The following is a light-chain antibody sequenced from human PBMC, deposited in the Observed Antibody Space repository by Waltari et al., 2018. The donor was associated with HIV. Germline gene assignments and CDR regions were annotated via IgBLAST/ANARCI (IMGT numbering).Light chain of an antibody. CDR1: TSDVGGYKY. J-gene: IGLJ1*01. CDR2: EVS. Sequence: QSALTQPASVSGSPGQSITISCTGTTSDVGGYKYVSWYPQHPDKAPKLVVYEVSNRPSGISIRFSGSKSGNTASLTISGLQAEDEADYYCSSYTSRNTRVFGTGTKVTVL. V-gene: IGLV2-14*01. CDR3: SSYTSRNTRV.